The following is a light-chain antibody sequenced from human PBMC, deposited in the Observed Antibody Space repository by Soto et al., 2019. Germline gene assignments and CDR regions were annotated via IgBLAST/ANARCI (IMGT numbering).Light chain of an antibody. V-gene: IGKV3-15*01. Sequence: EIVLTQSPATLSVSPGEGATLSCRASQSVGSYLAWYQQKPGQAPRLLIYGASTRATGIPARFSGSGSGTEFTLSISSLQSEDFALYYCQQYNNWPITFGQGTRLEIK. CDR2: GAS. CDR3: QQYNNWPIT. CDR1: QSVGSY. J-gene: IGKJ5*01.